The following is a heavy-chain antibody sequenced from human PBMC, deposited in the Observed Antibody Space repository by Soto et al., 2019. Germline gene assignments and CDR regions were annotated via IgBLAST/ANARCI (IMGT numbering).Heavy chain of an antibody. D-gene: IGHD3-10*01. CDR3: ARDRRFGELSRHYYYGMGV. Sequence: PGGSLRLSCAASGFTFSSYGMHWVRQAPGKGLEWVAVIWYDGSNKYYADSVKGRFTISRDNSKNTLYLQMNSLRAEDTAVYYCARDRRFGELSRHYYYGMGVWGQGTTVTVSS. V-gene: IGHV3-33*01. CDR1: GFTFSSYG. CDR2: IWYDGSNK. J-gene: IGHJ6*02.